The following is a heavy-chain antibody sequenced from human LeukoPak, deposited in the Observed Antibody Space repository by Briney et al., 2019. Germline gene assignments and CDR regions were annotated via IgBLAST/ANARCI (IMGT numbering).Heavy chain of an antibody. J-gene: IGHJ5*02. CDR2: IYYSGST. CDR1: GGSFSSGSYY. V-gene: IGHV4-61*01. Sequence: SETLSLTCTVSGGSFSSGSYYWSWIRQPPGKGLEWIGYIYYSGSTNYNPSLKSRVTISVDTSKNQFSLKLSSVTAADTAVYYCARGVYDFWSGYPDPNNWFDPWGQGTLVTVSS. D-gene: IGHD3-3*01. CDR3: ARGVYDFWSGYPDPNNWFDP.